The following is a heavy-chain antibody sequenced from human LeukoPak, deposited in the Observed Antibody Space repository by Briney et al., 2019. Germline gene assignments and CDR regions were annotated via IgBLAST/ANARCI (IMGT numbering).Heavy chain of an antibody. J-gene: IGHJ4*02. CDR3: ARDWGVVVTFDY. D-gene: IGHD2-21*02. Sequence: ASLKVSCKASGYTFTSYGISWVRQAPVQGLEWMGWISAYNGNTNYAQKLQGRVTMTTDTSTSTAYMELRSLRSDDTAVYYCARDWGVVVTFDYWGQGTLVTVSS. CDR2: ISAYNGNT. CDR1: GYTFTSYG. V-gene: IGHV1-18*01.